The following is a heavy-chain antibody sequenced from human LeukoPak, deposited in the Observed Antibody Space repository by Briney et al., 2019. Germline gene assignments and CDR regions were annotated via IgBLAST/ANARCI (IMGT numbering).Heavy chain of an antibody. D-gene: IGHD6-19*01. Sequence: GASVKVSCKASGYTFTSYAISWVRQAPGQGLEWMGRIIPILGIANYAQKFQGRVTITADKSTSTAYMELSSLRSEDTAVYYCARDADTGYSSGWSDYWGQGTLVTVSS. CDR2: IIPILGIA. V-gene: IGHV1-69*04. J-gene: IGHJ4*02. CDR3: ARDADTGYSSGWSDY. CDR1: GYTFTSYA.